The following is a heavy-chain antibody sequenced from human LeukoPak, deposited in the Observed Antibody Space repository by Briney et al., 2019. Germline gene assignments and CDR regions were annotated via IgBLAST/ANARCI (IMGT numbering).Heavy chain of an antibody. Sequence: SGPGLVKPSGTLSLTCTLSGGSISSNTYYWAWIRQPPGGGLEWIGAIHYSGNTYYNPSLKSRVAISVDPSKRQYSLSLTSVTAADTAVYYCARSRGRIGQQLSNRWFDPWGQGTLVTVSS. CDR3: ARSRGRIGQQLSNRWFDP. D-gene: IGHD6-13*01. V-gene: IGHV4-39*01. CDR2: IHYSGNT. CDR1: GGSISSNTYY. J-gene: IGHJ5*02.